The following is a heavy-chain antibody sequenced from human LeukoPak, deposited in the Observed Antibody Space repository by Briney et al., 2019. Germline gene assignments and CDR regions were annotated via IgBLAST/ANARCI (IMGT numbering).Heavy chain of an antibody. Sequence: SETLSLTCAVYGGSFSGYYWSWIRQPPGKGLERIGEINHSGSTNYNPSLKSRVTISVDTSKNQFSLKLSSVTAADTAVYYCARGIAAAGRGYFDYWGQGTLVTVSS. D-gene: IGHD6-13*01. CDR1: GGSFSGYY. CDR2: INHSGST. V-gene: IGHV4-34*01. CDR3: ARGIAAAGRGYFDY. J-gene: IGHJ4*02.